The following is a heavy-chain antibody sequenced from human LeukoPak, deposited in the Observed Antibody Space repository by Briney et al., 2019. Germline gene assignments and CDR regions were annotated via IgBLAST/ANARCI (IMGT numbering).Heavy chain of an antibody. CDR3: ARALDYGDYFFDY. Sequence: PGGSLRLSCAASGFTFSSYSMNWVRQAPGKGLEWVSYISSSSSTIYYADSVKGRFTISRDNAKNSLYLQMNSLRAEDTAVYYCARALDYGDYFFDYWGQGTLVTVSS. CDR1: GFTFSSYS. D-gene: IGHD4-17*01. CDR2: ISSSSSTI. J-gene: IGHJ4*02. V-gene: IGHV3-48*01.